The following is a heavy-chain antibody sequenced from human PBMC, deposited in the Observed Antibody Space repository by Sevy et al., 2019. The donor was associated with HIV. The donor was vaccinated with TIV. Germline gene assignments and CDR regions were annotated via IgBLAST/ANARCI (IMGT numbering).Heavy chain of an antibody. CDR3: DRRNWLESAFDY. J-gene: IGHJ3*01. CDR2: INSDGSST. D-gene: IGHD1-1*01. CDR1: GFTFSSYW. Sequence: GGSLRLSCAASGFTFSSYWMHWVRQAPGKGLVWVSRINSDGSSTSYADSVKGRFTISRDNAKNTLYLQMNRLRAEDTAEYDGDRRNWLESAFDYWGQGTMVTVSS. V-gene: IGHV3-74*01.